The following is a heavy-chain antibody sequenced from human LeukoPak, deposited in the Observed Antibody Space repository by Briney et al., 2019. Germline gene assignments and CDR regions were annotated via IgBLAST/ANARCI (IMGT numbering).Heavy chain of an antibody. J-gene: IGHJ4*02. Sequence: PSETLSLTCTVSGGSINNYYWSWIRQPPGKGLEWIGFVYYSGSTNYNPSLKSRVTISVDTSKNQFSLKLTSVTAADTAVYYCARGNFLHDFWGQGTLVTVS. CDR3: ARGNFLHDF. V-gene: IGHV4-59*08. CDR1: GGSINNYY. CDR2: VYYSGST.